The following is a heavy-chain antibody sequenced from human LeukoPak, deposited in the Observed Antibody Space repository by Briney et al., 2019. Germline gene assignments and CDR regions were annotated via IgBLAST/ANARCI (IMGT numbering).Heavy chain of an antibody. CDR3: AKFPSFTIAAAGNSVY. CDR1: GFTFSSYG. Sequence: GGSLRLSCAVSGFTFSSYGMHWVRQAPGKGLEWVAVISYDGSNKYYADSVKGRFTISRDNSKNTLYLQMNSLRAEDTAVYYCAKFPSFTIAAAGNSVYWGQGTLVTVSS. V-gene: IGHV3-30*18. J-gene: IGHJ4*02. CDR2: ISYDGSNK. D-gene: IGHD6-13*01.